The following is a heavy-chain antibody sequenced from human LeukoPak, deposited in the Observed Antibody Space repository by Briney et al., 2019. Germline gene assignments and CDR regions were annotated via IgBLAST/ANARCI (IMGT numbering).Heavy chain of an antibody. CDR1: GDSISSGDYY. Sequence: NPSQTLSLTCTVSGDSISSGDYYWSWIRQPPGKGLGWIGYIYYSGSTYYNPSLKSRVTISVDTSKNQFSLKLSSVTAADTAVYYCASRKYFGSGSYYGPFDYWGPGTLVTVSS. J-gene: IGHJ4*02. D-gene: IGHD3-10*01. V-gene: IGHV4-30-4*08. CDR2: IYYSGST. CDR3: ASRKYFGSGSYYGPFDY.